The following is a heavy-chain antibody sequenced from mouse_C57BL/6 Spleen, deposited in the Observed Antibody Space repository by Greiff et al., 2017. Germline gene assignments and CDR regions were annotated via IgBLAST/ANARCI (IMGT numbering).Heavy chain of an antibody. V-gene: IGHV1-81*01. CDR2: IYPRSGNT. CDR3: AGGGYYGSSPSYYAMDY. CDR1: GYTFTSYG. D-gene: IGHD1-1*01. J-gene: IGHJ4*01. Sequence: VQLQQSGAELARPGASVKLSCKASGYTFTSYGISWVKQRTGQGLEWIGEIYPRSGNTYYNEKFKGKATLTADKSSSTAYMELRSLTSEDSAVYCCAGGGYYGSSPSYYAMDYWGQGTSVTVSS.